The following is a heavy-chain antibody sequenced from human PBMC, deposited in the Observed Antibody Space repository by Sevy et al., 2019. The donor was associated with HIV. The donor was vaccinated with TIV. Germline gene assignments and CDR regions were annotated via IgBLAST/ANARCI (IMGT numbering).Heavy chain of an antibody. CDR2: IRLDGSAR. CDR3: ARAFRREAYTPDY. Sequence: GGSLRLSCAASGFIFSDYWMTWVRQAPGKGLEWVATIRLDGSARYYASSVKGRFTINGDNAKNSLFLEMNSLRVEDTAVYYCARAFRREAYTPDYWGQGSLVTVSS. CDR1: GFIFSDYW. V-gene: IGHV3-7*03. D-gene: IGHD4-4*01. J-gene: IGHJ4*02.